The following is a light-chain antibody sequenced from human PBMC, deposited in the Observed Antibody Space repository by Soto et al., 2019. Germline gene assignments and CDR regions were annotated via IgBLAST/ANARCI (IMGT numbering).Light chain of an antibody. J-gene: IGKJ5*01. Sequence: EVVLTQYPGTLSLSPGERATLSCRAGQGVTTNFAWYQQKSGQSPRLLIYDVSIRATGVPARFSGTGSETDFTLTISGLQSEDSAVYFCQQYNKWPYSFGQGTRLEI. CDR2: DVS. CDR1: QGVTTN. V-gene: IGKV3-15*01. CDR3: QQYNKWPYS.